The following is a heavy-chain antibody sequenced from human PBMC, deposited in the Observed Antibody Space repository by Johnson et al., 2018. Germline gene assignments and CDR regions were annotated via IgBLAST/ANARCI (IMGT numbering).Heavy chain of an antibody. CDR1: GGSFSGYY. V-gene: IGHV4-34*01. D-gene: IGHD2-15*01. J-gene: IGHJ1*01. CDR2: INHSGNT. CDR3: ARGRYCSGGSCLLRARPGYFQH. Sequence: QVQLQQWGAGLLKPSETLSLICAVYGGSFSGYYWRWIRQPPGKGLEWIGEINHSGNTNFNPSLKRRVTRYVDTSKNQFYLKLSSVTDADTAVYYCARGRYCSGGSCLLRARPGYFQHWGQGTLVTVSS.